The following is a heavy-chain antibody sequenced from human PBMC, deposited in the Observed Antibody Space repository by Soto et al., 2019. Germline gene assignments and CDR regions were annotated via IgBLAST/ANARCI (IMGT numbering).Heavy chain of an antibody. CDR2: IKSKTDGGTT. CDR3: STESGSTMMADAFDS. CDR1: GFTFSNAW. D-gene: IGHD3-22*01. V-gene: IGHV3-15*07. J-gene: IGHJ3*02. Sequence: EVQLVESGGGLVKPGGSLRLSCAASGFTFSNAWMNWVRQAPGKGLEWVGRIKSKTDGGTTDYAAPVKGRFTISRDDSKDTLYLQRNSLKTEDTAVYYCSTESGSTMMADAFDSWGQVTMVTGSS.